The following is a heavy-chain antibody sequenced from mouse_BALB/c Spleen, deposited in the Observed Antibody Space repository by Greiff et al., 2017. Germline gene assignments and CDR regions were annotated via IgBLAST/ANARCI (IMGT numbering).Heavy chain of an antibody. CDR2: IWAGGST. Sequence: QVQLKQSGPGLVAPSQSLSITCTVSGFSLTSYGVHWVRQPPGKGLEWLGVIWAGGSTNYNSALMSRLSISKDNSKSQVFLKMNSLQTDDTAMYYCARESPLNYYAMDYWGQGTSVTVSS. CDR3: ARESPLNYYAMDY. V-gene: IGHV2-9*02. CDR1: GFSLTSYG. J-gene: IGHJ4*01.